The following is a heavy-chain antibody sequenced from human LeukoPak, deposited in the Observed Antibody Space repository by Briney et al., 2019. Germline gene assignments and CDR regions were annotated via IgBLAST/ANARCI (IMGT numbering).Heavy chain of an antibody. D-gene: IGHD6-13*01. CDR3: ARGGSSWNFDY. V-gene: IGHV3-53*01. Sequence: PGGSLRLSCAASGFTVSSNYMSWVRQAPGKGLEWVSVIYSGGSTYYADSVKGRFTISRDNSKNTLHLQMNSLRAEDTAVYYCARGGSSWNFDYWGQGTLVTVSS. CDR2: IYSGGST. CDR1: GFTVSSNY. J-gene: IGHJ4*02.